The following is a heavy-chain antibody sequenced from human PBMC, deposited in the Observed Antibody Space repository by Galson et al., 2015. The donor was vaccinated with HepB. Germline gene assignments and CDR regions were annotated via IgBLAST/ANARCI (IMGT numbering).Heavy chain of an antibody. Sequence: SVKVSCKASGYTFSTYSITWVRQAPGQGLEWMGWISPYNRDTEYARKFQGRVTMTTDTFTSTAYMELRSLRSDDTAFYYCAGGALVVVINATQNNWFDPWGQGTPVTVSS. J-gene: IGHJ5*02. V-gene: IGHV1-18*01. CDR3: AGGALVVVINATQNNWFDP. CDR1: GYTFSTYS. CDR2: ISPYNRDT. D-gene: IGHD2-15*01.